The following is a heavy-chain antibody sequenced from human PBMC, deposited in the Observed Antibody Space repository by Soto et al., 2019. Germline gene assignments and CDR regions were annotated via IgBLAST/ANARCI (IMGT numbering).Heavy chain of an antibody. CDR2: INPNSGGT. V-gene: IGHV1-2*04. J-gene: IGHJ6*02. CDR3: ARGRPPVLVPSAMDYDYYSMDV. D-gene: IGHD2-2*01. Sequence: QVQLVQSGAEVKKPGASVKVSCKASGYTFTGYYMHWVRQAPGQGLEWMGWINPNSGGTNYVQKFQGWVTMTRDTPNSTAYMERSRLRSDDAAVYYCARGRPPVLVPSAMDYDYYSMDVWGQGTTVTVSS. CDR1: GYTFTGYY.